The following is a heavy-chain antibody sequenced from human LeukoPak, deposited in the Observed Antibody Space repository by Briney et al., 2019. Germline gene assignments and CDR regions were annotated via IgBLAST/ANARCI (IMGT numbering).Heavy chain of an antibody. J-gene: IGHJ4*02. Sequence: SETLSLTCTVSGGSISSYYWSWIRQPPGKGLEWIGYIYYSGSTNYNPSLKSRVTISADTSKNQFSLKLNSVTAADTAVYYCARQTRRSSSNDFGYWGQGTLVTVSS. V-gene: IGHV4-59*08. D-gene: IGHD2-2*01. CDR2: IYYSGST. CDR1: GGSISSYY. CDR3: ARQTRRSSSNDFGY.